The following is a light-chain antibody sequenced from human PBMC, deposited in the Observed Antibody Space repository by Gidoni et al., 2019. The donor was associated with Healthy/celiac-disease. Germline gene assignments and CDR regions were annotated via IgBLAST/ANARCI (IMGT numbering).Light chain of an antibody. CDR3: QQYNNWPQLT. Sequence: IVITQSPATLSVSPGERATLSCRASQSVSSNLAWYQQKPGQAPSLLIYGASTRATGIPARFSGSGSGTEFNLTISSLQSEDFAVYYCQQYNNWPQLTFGGGTKVEIK. J-gene: IGKJ4*01. V-gene: IGKV3-15*01. CDR2: GAS. CDR1: QSVSSN.